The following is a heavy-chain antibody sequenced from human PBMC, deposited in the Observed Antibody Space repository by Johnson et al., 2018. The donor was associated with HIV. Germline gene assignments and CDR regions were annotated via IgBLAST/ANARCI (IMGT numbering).Heavy chain of an antibody. Sequence: VQLVESGGGVVRPGESLRLSCAASGFTFSNAWMSWVRQAPGKGLEWVSYISRSGSTIYYAASVKGRFTISRDNAKNSLYLQMNSLRAEDTAVYYWARVAYYDSSGYLGVYAFDIWGQGTMVTVSS. CDR1: GFTFSNAW. J-gene: IGHJ3*02. V-gene: IGHV3-11*04. CDR2: ISRSGSTI. CDR3: ARVAYYDSSGYLGVYAFDI. D-gene: IGHD3-22*01.